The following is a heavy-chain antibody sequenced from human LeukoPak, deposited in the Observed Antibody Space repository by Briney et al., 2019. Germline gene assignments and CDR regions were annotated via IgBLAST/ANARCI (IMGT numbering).Heavy chain of an antibody. Sequence: GGSLRISCAASGFTFFFYGMNRGRPAPGEGAEWGSGINWNGGSTGYADSVKGRFTISRDNAKNSLYLQMNSLRAEDTALYHCARVGSADSLYAFDIWGQGTMVTVSS. CDR3: ARVGSADSLYAFDI. CDR2: INWNGGST. CDR1: GFTFFFYG. D-gene: IGHD2-15*01. J-gene: IGHJ3*02. V-gene: IGHV3-20*01.